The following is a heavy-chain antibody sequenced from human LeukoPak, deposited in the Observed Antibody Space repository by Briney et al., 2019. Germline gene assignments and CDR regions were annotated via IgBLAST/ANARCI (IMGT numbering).Heavy chain of an antibody. J-gene: IGHJ4*02. CDR3: ARDRGDFWTGYYTIYFDY. CDR2: MNPNSGNT. D-gene: IGHD3/OR15-3a*01. V-gene: IGHV1-8*03. Sequence: ASVKVSCKASGYTFTSYDINWVRQATGQGLEWMGWMNPNSGNTGYAQKFQGRVTITRNTSISTAYMELSSLRSEDTAVYYCARDRGDFWTGYYTIYFDYWGQGTLVTVSS. CDR1: GYTFTSYD.